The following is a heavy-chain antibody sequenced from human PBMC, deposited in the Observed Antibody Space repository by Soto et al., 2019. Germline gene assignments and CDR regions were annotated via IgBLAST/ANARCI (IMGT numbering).Heavy chain of an antibody. J-gene: IGHJ4*02. CDR2: TYFRSKWYN. CDR3: ARDLTGYDSGVYEIFDY. Sequence: QVKLQQSGPGLVKPSQTLSLTCAISGDNVSSNSAAWNWIRQSPSRGLEWLGRTYFRSKWYNDYAVFIKSRISITADTSRNQFSLQVNSVTREDTAVYYCARDLTGYDSGVYEIFDYWGQGILVTVSS. CDR1: GDNVSSNSAA. V-gene: IGHV6-1*01. D-gene: IGHD3-22*01.